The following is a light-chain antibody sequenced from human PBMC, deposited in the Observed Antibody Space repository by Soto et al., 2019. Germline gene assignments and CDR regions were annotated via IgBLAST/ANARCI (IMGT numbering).Light chain of an antibody. CDR1: QGITSY. Sequence: DIQLTQSPSFLSASVGDRVTITCRASQGITSYLAWYQQKPGKAPKLLIYAASTLQSGVPSRFSGSGSGTEFTLTISSLQPEDFATSYCHQLNSYPLTFGPGTKVDIK. CDR2: AAS. J-gene: IGKJ3*01. V-gene: IGKV1-9*01. CDR3: HQLNSYPLT.